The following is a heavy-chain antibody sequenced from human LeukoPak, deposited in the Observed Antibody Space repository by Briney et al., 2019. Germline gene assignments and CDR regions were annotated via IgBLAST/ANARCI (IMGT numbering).Heavy chain of an antibody. J-gene: IGHJ5*02. CDR1: GYTFTSYD. D-gene: IGHD2-2*01. Sequence: ASVKVSCMASGYTFTSYDINWVRQATGQGLEWMGWMNPNSGNTGYAQKFQGRVTMTRNTSISTAYMELSSLRSEDTAVYYCARLYCSSTSCYFSRYHNWFDPWGQGTLVTVSS. CDR2: MNPNSGNT. V-gene: IGHV1-8*01. CDR3: ARLYCSSTSCYFSRYHNWFDP.